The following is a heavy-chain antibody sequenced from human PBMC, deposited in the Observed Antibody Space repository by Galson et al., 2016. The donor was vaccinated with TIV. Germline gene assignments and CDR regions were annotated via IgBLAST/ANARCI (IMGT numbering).Heavy chain of an antibody. CDR3: ARVAPIAVAGHAFDS. J-gene: IGHJ4*02. Sequence: SLRLSCAASGFTFSSYAMSWVRQAPGQGLRWVSHITTTGRSIYYADSVRGRLTVSRDYSNNKVHLQMNGLRADDTAVYFCARVAPIAVAGHAFDSWGQGTLVTVSS. CDR1: GFTFSSYA. V-gene: IGHV3-23*01. CDR2: ITTTGRSI. D-gene: IGHD6-19*01.